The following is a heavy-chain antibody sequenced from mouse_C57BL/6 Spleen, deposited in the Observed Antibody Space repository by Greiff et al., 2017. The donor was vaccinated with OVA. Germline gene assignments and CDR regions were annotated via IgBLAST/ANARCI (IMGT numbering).Heavy chain of an antibody. Sequence: EVQLQESGPGLVKPSQSLSLTCSVTGYSITSGYYWNWIRQFPGNKLEWMGYISYDGSNNYNPSLKNRISITRDTSKNQFFLKLNSVTTEDTATYYCASTTVVAPDVWGTGTTVTVSS. CDR2: ISYDGSN. J-gene: IGHJ1*03. CDR1: GYSITSGYY. V-gene: IGHV3-6*01. CDR3: ASTTVVAPDV. D-gene: IGHD1-1*01.